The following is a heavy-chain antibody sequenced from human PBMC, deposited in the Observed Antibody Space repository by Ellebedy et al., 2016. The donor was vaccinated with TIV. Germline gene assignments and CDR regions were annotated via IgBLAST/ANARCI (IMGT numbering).Heavy chain of an antibody. CDR2: IDTSGNDI. V-gene: IGHV3-21*04. CDR1: GLTFSSYS. D-gene: IGHD3-16*01. J-gene: IGHJ4*02. Sequence: PGGSLRLSCGVSGLTFSSYSMTWVRQAPGKGLEWLSYIDTSGNDIHYADSVTGRFTISRDNAKRSLFLQMNSLRVDDTAVYYCVTWGQSYGRWGQGSLVTISS. CDR3: VTWGQSYGR.